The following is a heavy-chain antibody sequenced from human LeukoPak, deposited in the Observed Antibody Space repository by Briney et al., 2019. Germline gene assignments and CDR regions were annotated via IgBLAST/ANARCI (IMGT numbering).Heavy chain of an antibody. V-gene: IGHV3-23*01. J-gene: IGHJ3*02. CDR3: ASQQDYGDYSMNAFDI. CDR1: GFTFSNYA. CDR2: ISESGGNT. Sequence: GGSLRLSCAASGFTFSNYAMNWVRQAPGKGLEWVSGISESGGNTFYADSVKGRFTISRDNSKNTLFLQMNSLRAEDTAVYYCASQQDYGDYSMNAFDIWGQGTMVTVSS. D-gene: IGHD4-17*01.